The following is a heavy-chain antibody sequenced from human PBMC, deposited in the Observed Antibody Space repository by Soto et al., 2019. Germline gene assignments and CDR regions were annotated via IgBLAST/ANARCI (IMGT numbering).Heavy chain of an antibody. J-gene: IGHJ4*02. V-gene: IGHV3-33*01. CDR1: GFTFSSYG. D-gene: IGHD2-2*01. CDR3: ARDGGYCSSTSCYYFDY. Sequence: QVQLVESGGGVVQPGRSLRLSCAASGFTFSSYGMHWVRQAPGKGLEWVAVIWYDGSNKYYADSVKGRFTISRDNSKTTLYLQMNSLRAEDTAVYYCARDGGYCSSTSCYYFDYWGQGTLVTVSS. CDR2: IWYDGSNK.